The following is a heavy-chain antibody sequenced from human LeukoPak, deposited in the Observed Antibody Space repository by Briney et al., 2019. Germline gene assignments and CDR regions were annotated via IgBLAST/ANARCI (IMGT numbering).Heavy chain of an antibody. V-gene: IGHV3-21*01. Sequence: GGSLGLSCAASGFTFSSYSMNWVRQAPGKGLEWVSSISSSSSYIYYADSVKGRFTISRDNAKNSLYLQMNSLRAEDTAVYYCATDQGLAYCGGDCYSGWGQGTLVTVSS. D-gene: IGHD2-21*02. CDR3: ATDQGLAYCGGDCYSG. CDR2: ISSSSSYI. CDR1: GFTFSSYS. J-gene: IGHJ4*02.